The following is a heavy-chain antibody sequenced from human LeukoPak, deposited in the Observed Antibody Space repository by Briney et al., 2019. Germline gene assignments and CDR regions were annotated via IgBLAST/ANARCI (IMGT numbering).Heavy chain of an antibody. CDR3: ARAIGYCSGGSCYGGGGIDY. CDR2: INPNSGGT. CDR1: GYTFTSYD. J-gene: IGHJ4*02. V-gene: IGHV1-2*02. Sequence: ASVKVSCKASGYTFTSYDISWVRQAPGQGLEWMGWINPNSGGTNYAQKFQGRVTMTRDTSISTAYMELSRLRSDDTAVYYCARAIGYCSGGSCYGGGGIDYWGQGTLVTVSS. D-gene: IGHD2-15*01.